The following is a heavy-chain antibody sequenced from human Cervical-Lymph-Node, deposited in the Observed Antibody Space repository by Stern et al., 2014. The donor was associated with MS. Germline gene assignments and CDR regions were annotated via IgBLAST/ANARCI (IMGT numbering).Heavy chain of an antibody. CDR2: IWYDGSNK. V-gene: IGHV3-33*01. CDR1: GFTFSSYG. CDR3: ARTYGSGSTFYYYYRMDV. Sequence: VQLVESGGGVVQPGRSLRLSCAASGFTFSSYGMHWVRQAPGKGLGWVAVIWYDGSNKFYADSVKGRFTISRDNSKNTLYLQMNSLRAEDTAVYYCARTYGSGSTFYYYYRMDVWGQGTTVTVSS. D-gene: IGHD3-10*01. J-gene: IGHJ6*02.